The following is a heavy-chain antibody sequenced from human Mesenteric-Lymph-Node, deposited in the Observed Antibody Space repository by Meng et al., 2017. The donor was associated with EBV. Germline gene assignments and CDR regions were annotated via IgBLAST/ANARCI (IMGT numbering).Heavy chain of an antibody. Sequence: QVQRQEWGPGVVGPSGTPSLTCAVSGGSIDSSNWWSWVRQPPGKGLEWIGEIFHSGITNYNPSLKNRVIMSVDKSTNQFSLNLISVTAADTATYYCATGERSGYVAHWGQGTLVTVSS. D-gene: IGHD5-12*01. CDR3: ATGERSGYVAH. CDR1: GGSIDSSNW. J-gene: IGHJ5*02. CDR2: IFHSGIT. V-gene: IGHV4-4*02.